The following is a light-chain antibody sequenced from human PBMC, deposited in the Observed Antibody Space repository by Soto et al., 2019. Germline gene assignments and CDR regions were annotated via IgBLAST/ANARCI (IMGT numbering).Light chain of an antibody. CDR2: EVS. J-gene: IGLJ1*01. V-gene: IGLV2-14*01. CDR1: SSDVGGYNY. Sequence: QSVLTQPRSVSGSPGQSVTISCTGTSSDVGGYNYVSWYQHHPGKAPKVMIYEVSNRPSGVSNRFSGSKSGNTASLTISGLQAEDEADYYCTSFTATSTYVFGTGTKVTVL. CDR3: TSFTATSTYV.